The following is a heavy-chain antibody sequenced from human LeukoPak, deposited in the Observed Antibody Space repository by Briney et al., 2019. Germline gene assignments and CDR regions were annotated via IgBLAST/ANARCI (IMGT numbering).Heavy chain of an antibody. J-gene: IGHJ4*02. Sequence: GGSLRLSCAVSGITLSNYGMSWVRQAPGKGLEWVAGLSGSGGGTNYADSVQGRFTISRDNPKNTLYLQMNSLRAKDTAVYFCAKRGVVIRVFLVGFHKEAYYFDSWGQGALVTVSS. CDR3: AKRGVVIRVFLVGFHKEAYYFDS. CDR1: GITLSNYG. V-gene: IGHV3-23*01. CDR2: LSGSGGGT. D-gene: IGHD3-10*01.